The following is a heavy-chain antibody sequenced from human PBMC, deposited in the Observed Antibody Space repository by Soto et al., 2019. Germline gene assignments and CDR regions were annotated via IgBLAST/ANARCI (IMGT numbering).Heavy chain of an antibody. CDR3: AKRKTGLLWFGASGGLDV. CDR1: GFIFSDYK. J-gene: IGHJ6*02. D-gene: IGHD3-10*01. V-gene: IGHV3-23*01. CDR2: VTSGGST. Sequence: GGSLRLSCAASGFIFSDYKMTWVRQPPGKGLEWVASVTSGGSTYHADSVRGRLIISRDNSKNTLYLQMSSLRAGDTAVYYCAKRKTGLLWFGASGGLDVWGQGTTVTVSS.